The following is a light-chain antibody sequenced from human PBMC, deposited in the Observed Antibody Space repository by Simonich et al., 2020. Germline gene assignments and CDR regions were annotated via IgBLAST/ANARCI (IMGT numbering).Light chain of an antibody. J-gene: IGKJ4*01. CDR1: QSISSY. CDR2: AAS. Sequence: DIQMTQSPSSLSASVGDRVTITCRAIQSISSYLNWYQQKPGKAPQLLIYAASSLQSWVPSRFSGSGSGTDFTLTISSLQPEDFATYYCQQSYSTPLTFGGGTKVEIK. V-gene: IGKV1-39*01. CDR3: QQSYSTPLT.